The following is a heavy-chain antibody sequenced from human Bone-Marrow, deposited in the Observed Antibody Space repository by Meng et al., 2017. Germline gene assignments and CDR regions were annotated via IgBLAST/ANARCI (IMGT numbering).Heavy chain of an antibody. V-gene: IGHV3-30*03. CDR2: ISYDGSNQ. Sequence: GESLKISCAASGFTFSDYYMSWIRQTPGKGLEWAAVISYDGSNQYYADSVKGRFTISRDNSKNTLYLQMNSLRAEDTAVYYCARGKSGYCSSPTCYALYYFDYWGQGSLVTVSS. D-gene: IGHD2-2*01. CDR3: ARGKSGYCSSPTCYALYYFDY. J-gene: IGHJ4*02. CDR1: GFTFSDYY.